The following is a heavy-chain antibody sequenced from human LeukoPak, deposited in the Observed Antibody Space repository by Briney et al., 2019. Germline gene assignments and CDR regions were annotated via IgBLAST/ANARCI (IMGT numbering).Heavy chain of an antibody. CDR1: GFTFSSYG. CDR2: IRYDGSNK. Sequence: PGGSLRLSCAASGFTFSSYGMHWVRQAPGKGLEWVAFIRYDGSNKYYADSVKGRFTISRDNSKNTLYLQMNSLRAEDTAVYYCARDLYGDPPSIFDYWGQGTLVTVSS. D-gene: IGHD2-21*02. J-gene: IGHJ4*02. V-gene: IGHV3-30*02. CDR3: ARDLYGDPPSIFDY.